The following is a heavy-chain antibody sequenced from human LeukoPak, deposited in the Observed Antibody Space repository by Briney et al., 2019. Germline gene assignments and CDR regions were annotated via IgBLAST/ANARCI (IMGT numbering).Heavy chain of an antibody. CDR3: AREALRYFDWLLSGWFDP. V-gene: IGHV3-11*04. CDR2: ISSSGSTI. CDR1: GFTFSDYY. J-gene: IGHJ5*02. D-gene: IGHD3-9*01. Sequence: PGGSLRLSCAASGFTFSDYYMSWIRQAPGKGLEWVSYISSSGSTIYYADSVKGRFTISRDNAKNSLYLQMNSLRAEDTAVYYCAREALRYFDWLLSGWFDPWGQGTLVTVSS.